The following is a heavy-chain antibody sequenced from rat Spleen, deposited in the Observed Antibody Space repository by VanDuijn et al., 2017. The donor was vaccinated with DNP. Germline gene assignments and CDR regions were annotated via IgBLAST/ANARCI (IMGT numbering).Heavy chain of an antibody. J-gene: IGHJ4*01. V-gene: IGHV5-7*01. CDR2: ISYDGSST. CDR3: ARRGAMDA. Sequence: EVQLVESGGGLVQPGRSLKLSCAASGFTFSDYNMAWVRQAPKKGLEWVATISYDGSSTYYRDSVKGRFTISRDNAKSTLYLQMDSLRSEDTATYYCARRGAMDAWGQGTSVTVSS. CDR1: GFTFSDYN.